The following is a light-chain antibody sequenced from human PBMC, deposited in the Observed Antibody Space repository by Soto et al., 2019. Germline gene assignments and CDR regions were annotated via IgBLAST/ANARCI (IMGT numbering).Light chain of an antibody. J-gene: IGLJ1*01. Sequence: QSALTQPASASGSPGQSITISCTGTSSDVGGYNYVSWYQQHPGKAPKLMIYDVSNRPSGVSNRFSGSKSGNTASLTISGLQAEDEADYYCISYTSSSTLVVFGTGTKLTVL. CDR1: SSDVGGYNY. V-gene: IGLV2-14*01. CDR3: ISYTSSSTLVV. CDR2: DVS.